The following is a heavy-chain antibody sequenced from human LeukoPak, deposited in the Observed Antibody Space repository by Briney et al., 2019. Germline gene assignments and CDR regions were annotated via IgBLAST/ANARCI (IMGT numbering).Heavy chain of an antibody. CDR2: ISSTGSRI. Sequence: GGSLRLSCAASGFMFNELEMNWVRQPPGRGLEWVGYISSTGSRIYYADSVEGRFTISRDDAKNSLYLQMNSLRVEDTAFYYCATLRWGSGRYAGDYWGQGSLVTVSS. V-gene: IGHV3-48*03. CDR1: GFMFNELE. CDR3: ATLRWGSGRYAGDY. D-gene: IGHD6-19*01. J-gene: IGHJ4*02.